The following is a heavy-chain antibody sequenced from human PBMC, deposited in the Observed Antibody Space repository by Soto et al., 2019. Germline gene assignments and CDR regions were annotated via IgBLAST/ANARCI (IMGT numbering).Heavy chain of an antibody. D-gene: IGHD3-22*01. J-gene: IGHJ6*02. CDR3: ARSKEYYYDSSGYLRSKNYYYYGMDV. CDR1: GGTFSSYA. CDR2: IIPIFGTA. V-gene: IGHV1-69*13. Sequence: ASVKVSCQASGGTFSSYAISWVRQAPGQGLEWMGGIIPIFGTANYAQKFQGRVTITADESTSTAYMELSSLRSEDTAVYYCARSKEYYYDSSGYLRSKNYYYYGMDVWGQGTTVTVAS.